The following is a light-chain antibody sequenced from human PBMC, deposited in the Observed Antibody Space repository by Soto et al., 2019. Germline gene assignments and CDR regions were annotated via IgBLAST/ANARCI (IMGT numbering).Light chain of an antibody. V-gene: IGKV1-5*03. CDR2: KES. CDR1: QSVSFW. Sequence: DIQMTQSPSSLSASVGDRVTITCRASQSVSFWLAWYQQKPGKAPKLLIYKESTLESGVPSRFSGGGFGTEFTLTISSLQPDDYATYYCQQYQTFWTFGQGTQVDIK. J-gene: IGKJ1*01. CDR3: QQYQTFWT.